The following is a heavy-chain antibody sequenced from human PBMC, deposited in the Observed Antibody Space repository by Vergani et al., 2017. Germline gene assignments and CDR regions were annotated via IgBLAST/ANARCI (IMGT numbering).Heavy chain of an antibody. CDR1: GFTFSSYW. CDR2: IKQDGSEK. J-gene: IGHJ6*02. D-gene: IGHD2-2*01. Sequence: EVQLLESGGGLLQPGGSLRLSCAASGFTFSSYWMSWVRQAPGKGLEWVANIKQDGSEKYYVDSVKGRFTISRDNAKNSLYLQMNSLRAEDTAVYYCARAKLWGPNFSSTSCYPSYYYYGMDVWGQGTTVTVSS. CDR3: ARAKLWGPNFSSTSCYPSYYYYGMDV. V-gene: IGHV3-7*01.